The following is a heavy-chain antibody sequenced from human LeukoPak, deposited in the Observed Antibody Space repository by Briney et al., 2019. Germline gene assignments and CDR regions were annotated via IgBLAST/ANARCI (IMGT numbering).Heavy chain of an antibody. D-gene: IGHD6-19*01. J-gene: IGHJ4*02. CDR3: ARGSVAGLYYFDY. Sequence: GGSLRLSCAASGFTFSSYAMSWVRQAPGKGLEWVSAISGSGGSTYYADSVKGRFTISRDNSKNTLYLQMNSLRAEDTAVYYCARGSVAGLYYFDYWGQGTLVTVSS. V-gene: IGHV3-23*01. CDR2: ISGSGGST. CDR1: GFTFSSYA.